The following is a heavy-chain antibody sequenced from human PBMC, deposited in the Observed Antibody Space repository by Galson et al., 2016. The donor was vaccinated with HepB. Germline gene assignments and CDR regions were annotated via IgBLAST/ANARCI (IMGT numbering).Heavy chain of an antibody. CDR1: GFTFSCYA. D-gene: IGHD6-13*01. CDR3: ARYSDSWAPFDY. Sequence: SLRLSCAASGFTFSCYAMTWVRQAPGKRLAWVSGISGSGPNTYYANAVKGRFTIARDNSNNTLYLQVNSLRAEDTALYFCARYSDSWAPFDYWGQGSLVTVSS. CDR2: ISGSGPNT. J-gene: IGHJ4*02. V-gene: IGHV3-23*01.